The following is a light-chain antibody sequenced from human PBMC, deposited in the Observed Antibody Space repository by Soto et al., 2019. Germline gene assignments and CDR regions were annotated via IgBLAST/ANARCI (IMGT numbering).Light chain of an antibody. Sequence: DIQMTQSPSSLSASVGDRITITCRASQSIRSSVNWYQQRPGKAPKLLIYAASSLQSGAPSRFSGSGSGADFTLTISSLQPEDFATDYCQQSYSTPFTFGQGTKLEIK. CDR3: QQSYSTPFT. CDR1: QSIRSS. CDR2: AAS. V-gene: IGKV1-39*01. J-gene: IGKJ2*01.